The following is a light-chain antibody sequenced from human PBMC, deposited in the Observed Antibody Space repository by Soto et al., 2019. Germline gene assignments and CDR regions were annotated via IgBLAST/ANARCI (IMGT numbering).Light chain of an antibody. CDR3: QSYDGTLSGSYV. V-gene: IGLV1-40*01. Sequence: QAVLTQPPSVSGAPGQWVTISCTGSSSNIGAGYDVHWYQQLPGTAPKLIIYGTTNRPSGVPDRFSGSKSGTSASLAITGLQAEDEADYYCQSYDGTLSGSYVFGIGTKVTVL. CDR1: SSNIGAGYD. CDR2: GTT. J-gene: IGLJ1*01.